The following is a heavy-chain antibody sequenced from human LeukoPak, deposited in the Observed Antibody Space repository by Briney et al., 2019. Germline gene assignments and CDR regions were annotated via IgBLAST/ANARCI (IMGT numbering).Heavy chain of an antibody. Sequence: SETLSLTCTVSGGSVSSGSYYWSWIRQPPGKGLEWIGYIYYSGSTNYNPSLKSRVTISVDTSKNQFSQKLSSVTAADTAVYYCARTYCSGGSCSYTDPYYFDYWGQGTLVTVSS. J-gene: IGHJ4*02. CDR3: ARTYCSGGSCSYTDPYYFDY. V-gene: IGHV4-61*01. CDR2: IYYSGST. CDR1: GGSVSSGSYY. D-gene: IGHD2-15*01.